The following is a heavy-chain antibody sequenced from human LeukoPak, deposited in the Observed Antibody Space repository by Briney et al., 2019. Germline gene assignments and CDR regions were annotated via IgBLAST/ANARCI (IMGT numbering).Heavy chain of an antibody. CDR1: GGSISSSSYY. CDR3: ARANYYDSSFWFDP. D-gene: IGHD3-22*01. J-gene: IGHJ5*02. V-gene: IGHV4-39*07. Sequence: SETLSLTCTVSGGSISSSSYYWGWIRQPPGKGLEWIGSIYHSGSTYYNPSLKSRVTISVDTSKNQFSLKLSSVTAADTAVYYCARANYYDSSFWFDPWGQGTLVTVSS. CDR2: IYHSGST.